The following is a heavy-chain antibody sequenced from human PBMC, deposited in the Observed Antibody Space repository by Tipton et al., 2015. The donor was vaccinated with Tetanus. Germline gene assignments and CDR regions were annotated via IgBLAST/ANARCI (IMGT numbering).Heavy chain of an antibody. D-gene: IGHD3-3*01. CDR2: IYHSGTT. Sequence: TLSLTCAVSGGSIRSSNWWSWVRQTPGKGLEWIGEIYHSGTTNYNPSLKSRVTMSVDNSKNQFSLKLNSVTAADTAVYYCARESITIFGVVSFDYWGQGTLVTVSS. J-gene: IGHJ4*02. CDR1: GGSIRSSNW. V-gene: IGHV4-4*02. CDR3: ARESITIFGVVSFDY.